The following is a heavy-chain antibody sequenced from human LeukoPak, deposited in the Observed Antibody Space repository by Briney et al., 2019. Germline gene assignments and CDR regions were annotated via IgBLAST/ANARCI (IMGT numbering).Heavy chain of an antibody. V-gene: IGHV1-58*02. CDR1: GFTFTSSA. D-gene: IGHD3-10*01. Sequence: SVKVSCKASGFTFTSSAMQWVRQARGQRREWIGWIVVGSGNTNYAQKFQERVTITRDMSTSTAYMELSSLRSEDTAVYYCAADPNVLLWFGEFNYYGMDVWGQGTTVTVSS. CDR3: AADPNVLLWFGEFNYYGMDV. J-gene: IGHJ6*02. CDR2: IVVGSGNT.